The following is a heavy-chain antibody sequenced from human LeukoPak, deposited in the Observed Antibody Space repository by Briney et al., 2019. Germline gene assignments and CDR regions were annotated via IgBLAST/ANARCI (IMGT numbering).Heavy chain of an antibody. Sequence: GGSLRLSCAASGFTFSSYAMSWVRQAPGKGLEWVSAISGSGGSTYYADSVKGRFTISRDNSKNTLYLQMNSLRAEDTAVYYCARELEPFSDYYYGMDVWGQGTTVTVSS. CDR2: ISGSGGST. CDR3: ARELEPFSDYYYGMDV. CDR1: GFTFSSYA. V-gene: IGHV3-23*01. D-gene: IGHD1-1*01. J-gene: IGHJ6*02.